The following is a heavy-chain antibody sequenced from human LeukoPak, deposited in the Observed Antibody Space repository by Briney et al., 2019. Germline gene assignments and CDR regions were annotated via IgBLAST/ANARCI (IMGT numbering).Heavy chain of an antibody. CDR1: GFTFNNYW. V-gene: IGHV3-7*01. J-gene: IGHJ5*01. Sequence: GGSLRLSCAASGFTFNNYWMSWVRQAPGKGLEWVANIKEDGSEKYYVGSVKGRFTISRDNAKNSLFLQMNSLRVENTAVYYCANHDYGWFDSWGQGTLVIVSS. CDR2: IKEDGSEK. D-gene: IGHD4-17*01. CDR3: ANHDYGWFDS.